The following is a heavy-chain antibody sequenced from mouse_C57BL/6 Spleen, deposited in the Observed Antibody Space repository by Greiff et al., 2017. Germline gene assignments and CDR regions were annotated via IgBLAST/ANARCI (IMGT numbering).Heavy chain of an antibody. CDR1: GYSITSGYY. CDR3: ARDTDYYGSSYYAMDY. V-gene: IGHV3-6*01. J-gene: IGHJ4*01. Sequence: EVKLMESGPGLVKPSQSLSLTCSVTGYSITSGYYWNWIRQFPGNKLEWMGYISYDGSNNYNPSLKNRISITRDTSKNQFFLKLNSVTTEDTATYYCARDTDYYGSSYYAMDYWGQGTSVTVSS. CDR2: ISYDGSN. D-gene: IGHD1-1*01.